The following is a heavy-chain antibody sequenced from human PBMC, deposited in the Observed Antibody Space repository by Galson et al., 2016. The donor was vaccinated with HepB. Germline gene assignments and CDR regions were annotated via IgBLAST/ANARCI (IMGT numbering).Heavy chain of an antibody. D-gene: IGHD1-26*01. V-gene: IGHV3-7*01. CDR3: ADMGATDDY. CDR2: INQDGREM. Sequence: SLRLSCAASGFSFSNSWMSWVRQTPGKGLEWVANINQDGREMSYGDSVKGRFTISRDNANKSLYLQMNSLRVEDTAVYYCADMGATDDYWGQGTLVTVSS. CDR1: GFSFSNSW. J-gene: IGHJ4*02.